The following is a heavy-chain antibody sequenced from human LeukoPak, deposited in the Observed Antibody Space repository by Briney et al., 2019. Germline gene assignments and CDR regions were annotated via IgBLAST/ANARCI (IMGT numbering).Heavy chain of an antibody. CDR1: GGPFSGYY. V-gene: IGHV4-34*01. Sequence: SETLSLTCAVYGGPFSGYYWSWIRQPPGKGLEWIGEINHSGSTNYNPSLKSRVTISVDTSKNQFSLKLSSVTAADTAVYYCARGPSPYYWGQGTLVTVSS. CDR3: ARGPSPYY. CDR2: INHSGST. J-gene: IGHJ4*02.